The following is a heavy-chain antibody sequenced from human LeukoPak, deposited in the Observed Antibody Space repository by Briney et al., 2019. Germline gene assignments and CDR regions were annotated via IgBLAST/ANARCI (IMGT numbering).Heavy chain of an antibody. D-gene: IGHD2-2*01. CDR1: GFTFSSYA. CDR2: ISSGGGST. V-gene: IGHV3-23*01. J-gene: IGHJ3*02. Sequence: PGGSLRLSCAASGFTFSSYAMSWVRQAPGKGLEWVSGISSGGGSTYSADSVKGRFTISRENSKNTLYLQMNSLRAEDTAVYYCAKDLVVVPAAKGGGFDIWGQGTMVTVSS. CDR3: AKDLVVVPAAKGGGFDI.